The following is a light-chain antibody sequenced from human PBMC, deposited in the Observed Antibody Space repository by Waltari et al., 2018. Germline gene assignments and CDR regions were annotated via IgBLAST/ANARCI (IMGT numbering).Light chain of an antibody. CDR2: RNN. J-gene: IGLJ3*02. Sequence: QPVLTQPPSASGTPGQRVTISCSGSRSNIGNNYVYWYQQPPGTAPKLLIYRNNQRPSGVPDRFSGSKSGTSASLAISGLRSEDEADYYCAVWDDSLSGRVFGGGTKVTVL. CDR1: RSNIGNNY. V-gene: IGLV1-47*01. CDR3: AVWDDSLSGRV.